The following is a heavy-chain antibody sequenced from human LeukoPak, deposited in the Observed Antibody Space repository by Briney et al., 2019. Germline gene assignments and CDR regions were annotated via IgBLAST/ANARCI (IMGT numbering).Heavy chain of an antibody. CDR3: ARPVTYDFWSGYPNWFDP. V-gene: IGHV4-39*01. CDR1: GGSISSSSYY. CDR2: IYYSGST. J-gene: IGHJ5*02. D-gene: IGHD3-3*01. Sequence: SETLSLTCTVSGGSISSSSYYWGWIRQPPGTGLEWIGSIYYSGSTYYNPSLKSRVTISVDTSKNQFSLKLSSVTAADTAVYYCARPVTYDFWSGYPNWFDPWGQGTLVTVSS.